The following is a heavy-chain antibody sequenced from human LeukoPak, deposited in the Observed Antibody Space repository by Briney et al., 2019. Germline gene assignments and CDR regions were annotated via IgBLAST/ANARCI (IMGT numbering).Heavy chain of an antibody. V-gene: IGHV3-21*01. J-gene: IGHJ3*02. D-gene: IGHD3-10*01. CDR3: ARDIDYYGSDALLYI. CDR2: ISSSSSYI. CDR1: GFTFSSYS. Sequence: PGGSLRLSCAASGFTFSSYSMNWVRHAPGKGLEWVSSISSSSSYIYYTDSVKGRFTIPRDNAKNSLYLQMNSLRAEDTAVYYCARDIDYYGSDALLYIWGQGTMVTVSS.